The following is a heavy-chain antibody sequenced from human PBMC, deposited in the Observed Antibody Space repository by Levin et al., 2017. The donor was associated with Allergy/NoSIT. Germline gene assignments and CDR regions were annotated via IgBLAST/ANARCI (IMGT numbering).Heavy chain of an antibody. J-gene: IGHJ4*02. CDR3: ARRDCGGGSCYLFDN. Sequence: SETLSLTCTVFGGSISTYYWSWIRQPPGKGLEWIGYIYYSGSTNYNPSLKSRVTISVDTSKNQFSLKLSSVTPADTAVYYCARRDCGGGSCYLFDNWGQGTLVTVSS. V-gene: IGHV4-59*01. CDR1: GGSISTYY. CDR2: IYYSGST. D-gene: IGHD2-15*01.